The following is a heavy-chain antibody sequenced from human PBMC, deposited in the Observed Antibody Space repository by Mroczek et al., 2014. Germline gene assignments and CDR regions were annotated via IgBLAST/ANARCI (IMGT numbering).Heavy chain of an antibody. CDR1: GYTLTELS. D-gene: IGHD3-22*01. V-gene: IGHV1-24*01. CDR3: ATGVDSSSGYYYYYGMDV. CDR2: FDPEDGET. J-gene: IGHJ6*02. Sequence: VQLVQSGAEVKKPGASVKVSCKVSGYTLTELSMHWVRQAPGKGLEWMGGFDPEDGETIYAQKFQGRVTMTEDTSTDTAYMELSSLRSEDTAVYYCATGVDSSSGYYYYYGMDVWGQGTTVTVSS.